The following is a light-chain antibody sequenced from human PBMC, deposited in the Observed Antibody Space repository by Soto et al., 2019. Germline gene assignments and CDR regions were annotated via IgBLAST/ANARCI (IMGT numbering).Light chain of an antibody. CDR1: SGDIGGYNY. J-gene: IGLJ3*02. Sequence: QSALTQPRSVSGSPGQSVTISCTGASGDIGGYNYVSWYQHHPGKAPKLIIFDVNKRPSGVPDRFSGSKSGYTASLTVSGLQTEDEAFYYCSSSAGIYHYLVFGGGTKLTVL. CDR2: DVN. CDR3: SSSAGIYHYLV. V-gene: IGLV2-11*01.